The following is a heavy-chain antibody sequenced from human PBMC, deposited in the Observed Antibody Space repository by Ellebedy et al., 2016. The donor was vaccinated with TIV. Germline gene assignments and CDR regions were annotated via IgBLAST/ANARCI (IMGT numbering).Heavy chain of an antibody. Sequence: SGPTLVKPTQTLTLTCTFSGFSLSASGMCVSWVRQPPGKALEWLARIDWDDNKPYKTSLKPRLTISKDTSKTQVVLTMTNMDPVDTATYYCARTDYGDYVGWFDPWGQGTLVTVSS. CDR2: IDWDDNK. D-gene: IGHD4-17*01. V-gene: IGHV2-70*19. J-gene: IGHJ5*02. CDR1: GFSLSASGMC. CDR3: ARTDYGDYVGWFDP.